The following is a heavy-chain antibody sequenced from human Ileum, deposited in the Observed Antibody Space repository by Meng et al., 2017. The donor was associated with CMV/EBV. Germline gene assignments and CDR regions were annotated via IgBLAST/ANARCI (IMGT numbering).Heavy chain of an antibody. CDR3: ARGFSVARVFNNFYGMDV. D-gene: IGHD5-12*01. V-gene: IGHV3-48*03. J-gene: IGHJ6*02. Sequence: GGSLRLSCVASGFTFSSYEMNWVRQAPGKGLEYVSHMSKSGGNIRYADSVKGRFTISRDNTKNALYLQMNSLTAADTAVYYCARGFSVARVFNNFYGMDVWGQGTMVTVSS. CDR1: GFTFSSYE. CDR2: MSKSGGNI.